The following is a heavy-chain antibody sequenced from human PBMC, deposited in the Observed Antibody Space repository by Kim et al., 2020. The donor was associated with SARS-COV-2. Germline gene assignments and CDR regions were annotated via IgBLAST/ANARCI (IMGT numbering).Heavy chain of an antibody. CDR3: ARWFGELSRSYMFDP. D-gene: IGHD3-10*01. Sequence: PSFQGQVTISADKSISTAYLQWSSLKASDTAMYYCARWFGELSRSYMFDPWGQGTLVTVSS. V-gene: IGHV5-51*01. J-gene: IGHJ5*02.